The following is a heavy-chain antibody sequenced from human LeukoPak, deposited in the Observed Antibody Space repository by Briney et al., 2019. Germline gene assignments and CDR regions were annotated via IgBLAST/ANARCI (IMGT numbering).Heavy chain of an antibody. V-gene: IGHV1-69*06. Sequence: ASVKVSCKASGGTFSSYAIGWVRQAPGQGLEWMGGIIPIFGTANYAQKFQGRVTITADKSTSTAYMELSSLRSEDTAVYYCARDPTYYGSGSYGSRGFDYWGQGTLVTVSS. CDR3: ARDPTYYGSGSYGSRGFDY. J-gene: IGHJ4*02. CDR1: GGTFSSYA. CDR2: IIPIFGTA. D-gene: IGHD3-10*01.